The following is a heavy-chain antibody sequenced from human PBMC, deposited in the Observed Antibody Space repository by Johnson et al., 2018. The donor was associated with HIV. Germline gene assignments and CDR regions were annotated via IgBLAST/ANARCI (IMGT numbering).Heavy chain of an antibody. CDR1: GFTFSSYG. J-gene: IGHJ3*02. CDR3: TTEGDAFDI. CDR2: IWYDGSNK. V-gene: IGHV3-33*03. D-gene: IGHD1-14*01. Sequence: QVPLVESGGGVVQPGRSLRLSCAASGFTFSSYGMHWVRQAPGKGLEWVAVIWYDGSNKYYADSVKGRFSISRDDSKNTVYLQMNSLKSEDTAVYYCTTEGDAFDIWGQGTMVTVSS.